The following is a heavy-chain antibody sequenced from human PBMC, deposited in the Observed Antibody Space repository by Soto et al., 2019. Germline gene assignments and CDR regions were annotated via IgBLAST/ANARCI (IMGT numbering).Heavy chain of an antibody. V-gene: IGHV1-8*01. CDR1: GCTFTSYD. J-gene: IGHJ3*02. CDR2: MNPNSGNT. D-gene: IGHD2-21*02. Sequence: ASVKVSCQASGCTFTSYDTNRVRQAAGQGLEWMGWMNPNSGNTGYAQKFQGRVTMTRNTSISTAYMELSSLRSEDKAVYYFGRVRRALGDFDIWGQGTMVTVSS. CDR3: GRVRRALGDFDI.